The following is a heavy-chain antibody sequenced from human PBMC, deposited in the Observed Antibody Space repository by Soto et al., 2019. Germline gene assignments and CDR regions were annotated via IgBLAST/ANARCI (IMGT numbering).Heavy chain of an antibody. D-gene: IGHD6-13*01. CDR2: IASDGKDK. CDR1: GFTFSNYA. V-gene: IGHV3-30*18. Sequence: QVQLVESGGGVVQPGRSLKLSCAASGFTFSNYAIHWVRQAPGKGLEWVAVIASDGKDKRYADSVKGRFTISRDNSKNTVYLQMNSLRGEDTAVYYCAKDGGIAAADYFFDYWGQGSLVTVSS. CDR3: AKDGGIAAADYFFDY. J-gene: IGHJ4*02.